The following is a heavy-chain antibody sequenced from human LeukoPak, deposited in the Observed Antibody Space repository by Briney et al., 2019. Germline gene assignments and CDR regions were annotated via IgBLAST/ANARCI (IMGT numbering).Heavy chain of an antibody. D-gene: IGHD3-16*01. Sequence: ASVKVSCKASGYTFTSYGISWVRQAPGQGLEWMGWISAYNGNTNYAQKLQGRVTMTTDTSTTTAYMELRSLSSDDTAVYYCARAYDYVWGMDVWGKGTTVTVSS. V-gene: IGHV1-18*01. CDR1: GYTFTSYG. CDR2: ISAYNGNT. CDR3: ARAYDYVWGMDV. J-gene: IGHJ6*04.